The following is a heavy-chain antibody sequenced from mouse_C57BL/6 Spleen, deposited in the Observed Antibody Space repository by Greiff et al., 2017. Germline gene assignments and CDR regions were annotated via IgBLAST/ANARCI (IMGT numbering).Heavy chain of an antibody. D-gene: IGHD2-4*01. Sequence: VHLVESGPELVKPGASVKISCKASGYAFSSSWMNWVKQRPGKGLEWIGRIYPGDGDTNYNGKFKGKATLTADKSSSTAYMQLSSLTSEDSAVYFCARDYDRAMDYWGQGTSVTVSS. CDR1: GYAFSSSW. CDR3: ARDYDRAMDY. CDR2: IYPGDGDT. V-gene: IGHV1-82*01. J-gene: IGHJ4*01.